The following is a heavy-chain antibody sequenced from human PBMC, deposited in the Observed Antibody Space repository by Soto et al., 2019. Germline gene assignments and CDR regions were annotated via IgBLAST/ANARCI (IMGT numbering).Heavy chain of an antibody. V-gene: IGHV3-23*01. Sequence: EVQLLESGGGLVQPGGSLRLSCAASGFTFSSYAMSWVRQAPGKWLEWVSAISGSGGSTYYAVSVKGRFTISRDNSKNTRFLQMNSLRADDTAVYYCAKGSGSYYGYFQYWGQGTLVTVSS. J-gene: IGHJ1*01. CDR1: GFTFSSYA. CDR3: AKGSGSYYGYFQY. D-gene: IGHD1-26*01. CDR2: ISGSGGST.